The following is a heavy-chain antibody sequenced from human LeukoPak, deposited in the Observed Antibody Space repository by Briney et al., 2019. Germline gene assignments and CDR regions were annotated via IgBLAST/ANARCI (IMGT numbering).Heavy chain of an antibody. Sequence: PSETLSLTCTVSGGSISSYYWSWIRQPPGKGLEWIGYIYYSGYTNYNPSLKSRVTISVDTSKNQFSLKLSSVTAADTAVYYCAREPSYCSGGSCYSRLFDYWGQGTLVTVSS. CDR2: IYYSGYT. V-gene: IGHV4-59*12. D-gene: IGHD2-15*01. J-gene: IGHJ4*02. CDR1: GGSISSYY. CDR3: AREPSYCSGGSCYSRLFDY.